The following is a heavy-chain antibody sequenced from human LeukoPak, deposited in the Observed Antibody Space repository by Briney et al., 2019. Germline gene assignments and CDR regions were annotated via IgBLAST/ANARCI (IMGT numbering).Heavy chain of an antibody. J-gene: IGHJ5*02. V-gene: IGHV1-24*01. CDR1: GYTLTEFS. CDR3: ATDILAP. Sequence: ASVKVACKVPGYTLTEFSMHWVRPAPGNGLEWMGGFDPEDGETIYAQKFQGRVTMTEDTSTDTAYMELSSLRSEDTAVYYCATDILAPWGQGTLVTVSS. CDR2: FDPEDGET.